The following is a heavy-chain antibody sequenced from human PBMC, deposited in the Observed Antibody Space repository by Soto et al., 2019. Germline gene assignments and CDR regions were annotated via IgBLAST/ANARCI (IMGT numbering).Heavy chain of an antibody. Sequence: GGSLRLSCAASGFTFSSYGMHWVRQAPGKGLEWVAVIWYDGSNKYYADSVKGRFTISRDNSKNTLYLQMNSLRAEDTAVYYCARGGGGSSWYPHYYFDYWGQGTLVTVSS. CDR1: GFTFSSYG. CDR2: IWYDGSNK. CDR3: ARGGGGSSWYPHYYFDY. D-gene: IGHD6-13*01. J-gene: IGHJ4*02. V-gene: IGHV3-33*01.